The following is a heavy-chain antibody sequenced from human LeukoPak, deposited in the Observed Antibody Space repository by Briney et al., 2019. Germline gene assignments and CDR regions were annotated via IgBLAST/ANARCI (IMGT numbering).Heavy chain of an antibody. V-gene: IGHV3-23*01. D-gene: IGHD5-24*01. Sequence: GGSLRLSCAASGFRFSSYAMSWVRQAPGKGLEWVSTISGSDSSTYYADSVKGRFTISRDNSKNTLYLQMNSLRADDTAVYYCAKSGYNRFDYWGQGTLVTVSS. CDR3: AKSGYNRFDY. J-gene: IGHJ4*02. CDR1: GFRFSSYA. CDR2: ISGSDSST.